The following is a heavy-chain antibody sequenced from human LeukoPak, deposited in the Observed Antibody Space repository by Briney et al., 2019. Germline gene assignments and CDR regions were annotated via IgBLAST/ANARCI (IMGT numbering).Heavy chain of an antibody. D-gene: IGHD5-24*01. CDR2: ISGSGGSS. J-gene: IGHJ4*02. V-gene: IGHV3-23*01. CDR1: GFTFTNYA. Sequence: PGGSLRLSCAASGFTFTNYAMNWVRQAPGKGLEWVSAISGSGGSSSYADSVRGRFTISRDNSNNTLYLQMNSLRAEDTAVYYCAKPLRDAGSFNYPYFDFWGQGTLVTVSS. CDR3: AKPLRDAGSFNYPYFDF.